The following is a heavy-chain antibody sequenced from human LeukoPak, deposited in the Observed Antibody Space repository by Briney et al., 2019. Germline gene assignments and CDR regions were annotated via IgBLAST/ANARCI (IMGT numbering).Heavy chain of an antibody. CDR1: GGSISSSTYY. D-gene: IGHD3-22*01. J-gene: IGHJ4*02. CDR3: ARGFTYYYDSSGNQPWGY. V-gene: IGHV4-39*01. Sequence: SETLSLTCTVSGGSISSSTYYWGWLRQPPGTGLEWLGSIYYSGSTYYNPSLKSRVTIFADTSKNQFSLKLSSVTAADTAVYYCARGFTYYYDSSGNQPWGYWGQGTLVTVSS. CDR2: IYYSGST.